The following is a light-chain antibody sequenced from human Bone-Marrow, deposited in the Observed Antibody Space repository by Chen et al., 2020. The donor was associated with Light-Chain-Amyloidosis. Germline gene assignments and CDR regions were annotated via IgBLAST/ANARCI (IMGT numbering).Light chain of an antibody. V-gene: IGKV2-28*01. J-gene: IGKJ1*01. CDR3: MQTEKRTWT. CDR1: QSLLHRNGYNY. CDR2: LVS. Sequence: DIVLTQTPLSLPVTPGEPASISCRSSQSLLHRNGYNYLGRYLQKPGQSPQLLIYLVSNRASGVPDRVSGSGSGTDFTLKISRVEAEDVGVYYCMQTEKRTWTFGQGTKVEIK.